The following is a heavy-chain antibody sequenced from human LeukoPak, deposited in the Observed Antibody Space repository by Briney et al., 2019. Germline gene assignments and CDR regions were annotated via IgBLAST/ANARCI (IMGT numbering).Heavy chain of an antibody. CDR3: ARGPPNWGYDY. CDR1: GYTFTSCD. CDR2: MSPNSGDT. J-gene: IGHJ4*02. V-gene: IGHV1-8*01. Sequence: ATVKVSCKASGYTFTSCDFNWVRQATGQRPEWMGWMSPNSGDTGYAQKFQDRVTMTRNTSISTAYMELSSLRSDDTAVYYCARGPPNWGYDYWGPGTLVTVSS. D-gene: IGHD7-27*01.